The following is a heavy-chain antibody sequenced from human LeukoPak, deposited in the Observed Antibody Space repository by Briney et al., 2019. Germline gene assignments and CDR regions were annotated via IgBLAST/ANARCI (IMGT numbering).Heavy chain of an antibody. V-gene: IGHV1-2*02. CDR1: GYTFSGYY. J-gene: IGHJ6*02. D-gene: IGHD6-13*01. Sequence: GASVKVSCKASGYTFSGYYMHWVQQAPGQGLEWMGWINPNRGGTYYAQKLQGRVTMTTDTSTSTAYMELRSLRSDDTAVYYCARDGSSSHGYGMDVWGQGTTVTVSS. CDR3: ARDGSSSHGYGMDV. CDR2: INPNRGGT.